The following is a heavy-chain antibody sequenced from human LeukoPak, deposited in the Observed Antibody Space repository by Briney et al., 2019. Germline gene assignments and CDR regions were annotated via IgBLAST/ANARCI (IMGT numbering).Heavy chain of an antibody. CDR2: IWYDGSNK. Sequence: PGGSLRLSCAASGFTFSSYAMSWVRQAPGKGLEWVAVIWYDGSNKYYADSVKGRFTISRDNSKNTLYLQMNSLRAEDTAVYYCASSEFDAFAIWGQGTMVTVSS. V-gene: IGHV3-33*08. J-gene: IGHJ3*02. CDR3: ASSEFDAFAI. CDR1: GFTFSSYA. D-gene: IGHD3-10*01.